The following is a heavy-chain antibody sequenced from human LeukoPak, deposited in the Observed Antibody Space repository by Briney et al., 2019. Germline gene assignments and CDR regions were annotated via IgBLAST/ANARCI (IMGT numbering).Heavy chain of an antibody. J-gene: IGHJ6*02. CDR2: INHSGST. CDR1: GGSFSGYY. D-gene: IGHD6-13*01. Sequence: SETLSLTCAVYGGSFSGYYWSWIRQPPGKGLEWIGEINHSGSTNYNPSLKSRVTISVDTSKNQFSLKLSSVTAADTAAHYCARWGSSWYVGYYYYYGMDVWGQGTTVTVSS. V-gene: IGHV4-34*01. CDR3: ARWGSSWYVGYYYYYGMDV.